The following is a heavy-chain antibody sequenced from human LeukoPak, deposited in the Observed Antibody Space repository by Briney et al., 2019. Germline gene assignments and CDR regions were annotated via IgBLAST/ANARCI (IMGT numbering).Heavy chain of an antibody. J-gene: IGHJ5*02. V-gene: IGHV4-4*02. CDR2: IYHSGST. CDR3: ARAYSGSYYDWFDP. D-gene: IGHD1-26*01. CDR1: GGSISSSNW. Sequence: SGTLSLTCAVSGGSISSSNWWSWVRQPPGKGLEWIGEIYHSGSTNYNPSLKSRVTISVDKSKNQFSLKLSSVTAADTAVYYCARAYSGSYYDWFDPWGQGTLVTVSS.